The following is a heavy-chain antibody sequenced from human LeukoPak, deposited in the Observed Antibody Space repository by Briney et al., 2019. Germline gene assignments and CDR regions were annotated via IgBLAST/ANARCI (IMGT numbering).Heavy chain of an antibody. Sequence: PSETLSLTCTVSGXSITSGTFYWGWIRQPPGKGLEWIGNIYHNGNTYYNPSLKSRVTISVDTSKNQFSLKLRSVTATDTAVYYCARQANWFDPWGQGTLVTVSS. CDR1: GXSITSGTFY. CDR2: IYHNGNT. J-gene: IGHJ5*02. V-gene: IGHV4-39*01. CDR3: ARQANWFDP.